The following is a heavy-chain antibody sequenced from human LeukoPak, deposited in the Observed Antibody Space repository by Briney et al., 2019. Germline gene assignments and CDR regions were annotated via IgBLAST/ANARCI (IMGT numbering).Heavy chain of an antibody. CDR2: IYSGGST. D-gene: IGHD6-19*01. V-gene: IGHV3-53*01. CDR1: GFTVCSNY. Sequence: GGSLGLSCAASGFTVCSNYMSWVRQAPGKGLEWVSVIYSGGSTYYADSVKGRFTISRDNSKNTLYLQMNSLRAEDTAVYYCARGIAVAGIFDYWGQGTLVTVSS. CDR3: ARGIAVAGIFDY. J-gene: IGHJ4*02.